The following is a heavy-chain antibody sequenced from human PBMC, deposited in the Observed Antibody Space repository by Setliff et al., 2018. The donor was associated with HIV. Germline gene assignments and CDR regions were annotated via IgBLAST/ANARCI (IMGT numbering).Heavy chain of an antibody. V-gene: IGHV3-73*01. CDR3: AKTPSSGWYSLYLDY. D-gene: IGHD6-19*01. Sequence: GGSLRLSCGASGFTFSGSPMHWVRQASGKGLEWVGRIKTEAEGYATAYAASVKGRFTISRDDSKNTAYLQMNSLKTEDTAVYYCAKTPSSGWYSLYLDYWGQGTLVTVSS. CDR1: GFTFSGSP. CDR2: IKTEAEGYAT. J-gene: IGHJ4*02.